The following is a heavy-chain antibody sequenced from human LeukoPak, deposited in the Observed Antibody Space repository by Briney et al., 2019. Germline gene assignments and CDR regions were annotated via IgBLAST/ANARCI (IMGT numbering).Heavy chain of an antibody. D-gene: IGHD2-2*01. CDR3: ARGRYGDIVVVPAAILRDNWFDP. CDR2: MNPNSGNT. J-gene: IGHJ5*02. V-gene: IGHV1-8*01. Sequence: ASVTVPFKASGYTFTSYDINWVRQATGQGLEWMGWMNPNSGNTGYAQKFQGRVTMTRNTSISTAYMELSSLRSEDTAVYYCARGRYGDIVVVPAAILRDNWFDPWGQGTLVTVSS. CDR1: GYTFTSYD.